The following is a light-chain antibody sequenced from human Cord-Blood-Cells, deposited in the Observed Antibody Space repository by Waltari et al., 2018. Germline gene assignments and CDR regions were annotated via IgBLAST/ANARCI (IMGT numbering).Light chain of an antibody. CDR3: QSADSSGTYHYV. CDR2: KYR. V-gene: IGLV3-25*03. CDR1: ALPKQY. J-gene: IGLJ1*01. Sequence: SSELTQPPSVSVSPAQTARITCSGDALPKQYAYWYRQKPSQAPVLVMYKYRERPSVIRVRLSGSSSGTTVTVTISVVQAEDEADYYCQSADSSGTYHYVFGTGTKVTVL.